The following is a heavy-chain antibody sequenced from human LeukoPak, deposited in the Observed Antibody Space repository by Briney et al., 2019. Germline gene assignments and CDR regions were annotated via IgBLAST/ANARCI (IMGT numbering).Heavy chain of an antibody. J-gene: IGHJ4*02. CDR2: ISGSGGST. CDR3: ATAWAQYYYGSGSYYSAYDY. Sequence: GGSLRLSCAASGFTFSSYAMSWVRQAPGKGLEWVSAISGSGGSTYYADSVKGRFTISRDNSKNTLYLQMNSLRAEDTAVYYCATAWAQYYYGSGSYYSAYDYWGQGTLVTVSS. V-gene: IGHV3-23*01. D-gene: IGHD3-10*01. CDR1: GFTFSSYA.